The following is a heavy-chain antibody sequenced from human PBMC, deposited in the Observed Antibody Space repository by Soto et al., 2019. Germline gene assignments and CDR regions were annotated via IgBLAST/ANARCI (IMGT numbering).Heavy chain of an antibody. V-gene: IGHV3-30-3*01. J-gene: IGHJ4*02. CDR2: ISRDGSNA. CDR3: ARDEEGGRDCDLGY. Sequence: QVQLVESGGGVVQPGRSLTLSCAASGFTFSSYVIHWVRQTPDKGLEWVAFISRDGSNAYYADSGKGRFTISRDNSKNTLYLEMNSLRAEDTAVYYCARDEEGGRDCDLGYWGQGTLVTVSS. CDR1: GFTFSSYV. D-gene: IGHD1-26*01.